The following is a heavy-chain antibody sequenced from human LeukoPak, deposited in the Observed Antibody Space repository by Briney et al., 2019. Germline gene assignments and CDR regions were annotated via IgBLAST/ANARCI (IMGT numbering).Heavy chain of an antibody. CDR3: ARQGYDFWSGYGAFDI. Sequence: GSLRLSCAASGFTFSDYYMSWIRQAPGKGLEWVGSIYHSGSTYYNPSLKSRVTISVDTSKNQFSLKLSSVTAADTAVYYCARQGYDFWSGYGAFDIWGQGTMVTVSS. CDR1: GFTFSDYY. CDR2: IYHSGST. V-gene: IGHV4-38-2*01. J-gene: IGHJ3*02. D-gene: IGHD3-3*01.